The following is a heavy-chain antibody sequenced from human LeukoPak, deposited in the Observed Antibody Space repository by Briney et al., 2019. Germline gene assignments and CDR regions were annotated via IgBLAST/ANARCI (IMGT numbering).Heavy chain of an antibody. CDR2: IWYDGSNK. CDR3: ARAAAHGGLDY. J-gene: IGHJ4*02. V-gene: IGHV3-33*01. Sequence: GGSLRLSCAASGFTFSSYGMHWVRQAPGKGLEWVAVIWYDGSNKYYADSVKVRFTISRDNSKNTLYLQMNSLRAEDTAVYYCARAAAHGGLDYWGQGTLVTVSS. CDR1: GFTFSSYG. D-gene: IGHD4-23*01.